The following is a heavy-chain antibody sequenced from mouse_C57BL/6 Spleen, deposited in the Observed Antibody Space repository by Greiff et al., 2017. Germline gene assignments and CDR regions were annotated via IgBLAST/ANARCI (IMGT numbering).Heavy chain of an antibody. D-gene: IGHD2-4*01. J-gene: IGHJ3*01. CDR2: IHPNSGST. Sequence: VQLQQPGAELVKPGASVKLSCKASGYTFTSYWMHWVKQRPGQGLEWIGMIHPNSGSTNYNEKFKSKATLTVDKSSSTAYMQLSSLTSEDSAVYYCARSDYDYDRTWFAYWGQGTLVTVSA. CDR3: ARSDYDYDRTWFAY. V-gene: IGHV1-64*01. CDR1: GYTFTSYW.